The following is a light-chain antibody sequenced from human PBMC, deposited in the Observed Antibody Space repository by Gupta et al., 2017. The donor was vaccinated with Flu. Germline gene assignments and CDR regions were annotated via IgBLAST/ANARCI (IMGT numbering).Light chain of an antibody. J-gene: IGKJ2*01. CDR1: EDVNYW. V-gene: IGKV1-5*03. CDR3: QQYIEFST. CDR2: EAN. Sequence: DIQMTQSPSTLSASVGDIGSITSRASEDVNYWLAWYLQKPRKAPKLLIYEANTLDSGVPSRFSGSGSGTEFTLTISSLQPDYFGTYYCQQYIEFSTFGQGTKVEIK.